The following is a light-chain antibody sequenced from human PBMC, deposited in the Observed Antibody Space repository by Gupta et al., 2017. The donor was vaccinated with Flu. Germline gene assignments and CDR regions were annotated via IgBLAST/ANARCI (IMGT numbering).Light chain of an antibody. CDR1: RSNIGAGYD. V-gene: IGLV1-40*01. Sequence: QSVLTQPPSVSGAPGQRVTISCTGSRSNIGAGYDVHWYQQIPGTAPTVVIYGNKNRPSGVPDRFSGSKSVTSASLVIAGLQAEDEADYYCQSYDNSLSGSKVFGGGTKLTVL. CDR2: GNK. J-gene: IGLJ3*02. CDR3: QSYDNSLSGSKV.